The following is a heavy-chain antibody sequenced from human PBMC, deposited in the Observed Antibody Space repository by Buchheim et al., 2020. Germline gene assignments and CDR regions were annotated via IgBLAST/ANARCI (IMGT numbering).Heavy chain of an antibody. CDR3: ARDPRGGSSYAGYDY. CDR1: GFTFRSYA. J-gene: IGHJ4*02. Sequence: QVQLVESGGAVVQPGRSLRLSCAASGFTFRSYAVHWVRQAPGKGLEWVAVLSYDGNNEYYADSVKGRFTISRDISKNTLYFQMNSLRAEDTAVYYCARDPRGGSSYAGYDYWGQGTL. D-gene: IGHD1-26*01. V-gene: IGHV3-30-3*01. CDR2: LSYDGNNE.